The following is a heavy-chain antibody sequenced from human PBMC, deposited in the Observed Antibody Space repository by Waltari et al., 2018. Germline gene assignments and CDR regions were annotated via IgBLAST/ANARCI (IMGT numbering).Heavy chain of an antibody. V-gene: IGHV3-7*01. CDR2: IKQDGSEK. D-gene: IGHD4-17*01. J-gene: IGHJ4*02. CDR3: SRTVYGDYADY. CDR1: GFTFSSYW. Sequence: EVQLVESGGGLVQPGGSLRLSCSASGFTFSSYWMSWVRQAPGKGLEWVANIKQDGSEKYYVDSVKGRFTISRDNAKNSLYLQMNSLRAEDTAVYYCSRTVYGDYADYWGQGTLVTVSS.